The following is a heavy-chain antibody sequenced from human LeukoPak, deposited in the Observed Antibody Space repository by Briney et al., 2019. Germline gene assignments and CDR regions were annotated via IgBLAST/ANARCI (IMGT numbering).Heavy chain of an antibody. Sequence: GGSLRLSCAASRLTFNGYEMNWVRQAPGKGLEWVSYISSSGSTIYYADSVKGRFTISRDNAKNSLYLQMNSLRAEDTAVYYCARARHGYSSGWSPFDYWGQGTLVTVSS. J-gene: IGHJ4*02. CDR1: RLTFNGYE. V-gene: IGHV3-48*03. D-gene: IGHD6-19*01. CDR3: ARARHGYSSGWSPFDY. CDR2: ISSSGSTI.